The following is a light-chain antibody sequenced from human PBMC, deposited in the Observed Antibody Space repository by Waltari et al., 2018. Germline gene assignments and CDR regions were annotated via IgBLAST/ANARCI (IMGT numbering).Light chain of an antibody. Sequence: QSALTQPASVSGTPGQSITISCTGTTSDVGNYDLVSWYQQHPGKAPKLLICEVNKRPSGVSSRFSGSKSGQTASLTISGLQAEDEADYYCCSYAGRGTYVFGSGTKVTVL. CDR2: EVN. V-gene: IGLV2-23*02. CDR3: CSYAGRGTYV. CDR1: TSDVGNYDL. J-gene: IGLJ1*01.